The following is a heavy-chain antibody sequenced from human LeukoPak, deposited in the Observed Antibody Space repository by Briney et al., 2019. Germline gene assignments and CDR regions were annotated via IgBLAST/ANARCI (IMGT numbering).Heavy chain of an antibody. V-gene: IGHV1-69*06. CDR1: GGTFSSYA. CDR2: IIPIFGTA. CDR3: ARGLGYCSGGSCYRTSSPLDY. Sequence: ASVKVSCKASGGTFSSYAISWVRQAPGQGLEWMGGIIPIFGTANYAQKFQGRVTITADKSTSTAYMELSSLRSEDTAVYYCARGLGYCSGGSCYRTSSPLDYWGQGTLVTVSS. J-gene: IGHJ4*02. D-gene: IGHD2-15*01.